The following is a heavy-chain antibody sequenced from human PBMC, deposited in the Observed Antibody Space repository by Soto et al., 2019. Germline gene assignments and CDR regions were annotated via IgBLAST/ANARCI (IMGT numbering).Heavy chain of an antibody. CDR1: GGSISSYY. CDR2: IYYSGST. Sequence: SETLSLTCTVSGGSISSYYWSWIRQPPGKGLEWIGYIYYSGSTNYNPSLKSRVTISVDTSKNQFSLKLSSVTAADTAVYYCARVAGYSSGEDWFDPWGQGTLVTVSS. D-gene: IGHD6-19*01. J-gene: IGHJ5*02. V-gene: IGHV4-59*01. CDR3: ARVAGYSSGEDWFDP.